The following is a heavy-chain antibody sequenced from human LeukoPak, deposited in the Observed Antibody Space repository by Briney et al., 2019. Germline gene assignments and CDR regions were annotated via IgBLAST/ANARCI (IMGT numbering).Heavy chain of an antibody. D-gene: IGHD6-6*01. CDR2: ITHSGGG. CDR1: GYSINRDYH. J-gene: IGHJ5*02. Sequence: PSETLSLTCIVSGYSINRDYHWAWIRQPPGKGLEWIGEITHSGGGNYNPSLKSRVTISVDSSQNRFSLKVLSVTAADTAVYYCARAVIYSSSIWFDPWGQGTLVTVSS. V-gene: IGHV4-38-2*02. CDR3: ARAVIYSSSIWFDP.